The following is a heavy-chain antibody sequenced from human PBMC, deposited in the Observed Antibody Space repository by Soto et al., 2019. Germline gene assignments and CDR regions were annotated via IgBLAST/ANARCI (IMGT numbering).Heavy chain of an antibody. CDR3: ARDYYSGNWGNVYCYAMEV. Sequence: GGSLRLSCVASGFTFSGYSMNLVRQAPGKGLECVSCISASSGYIYYADSVKGRFTISRDNAENSLYLQMNSLRAEDTPVYYCARDYYSGNWGNVYCYAMEVWGQGTSVTVSS. CDR1: GFTFSGYS. D-gene: IGHD6-13*01. V-gene: IGHV3-21*01. J-gene: IGHJ6*01. CDR2: ISASSGYI.